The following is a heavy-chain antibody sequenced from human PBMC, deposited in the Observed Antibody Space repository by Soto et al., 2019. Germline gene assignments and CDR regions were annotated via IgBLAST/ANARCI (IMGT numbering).Heavy chain of an antibody. CDR3: ATGGIYYEA. D-gene: IGHD1-26*01. V-gene: IGHV3-11*01. CDR1: GFAFRHNQ. CDR2: ISTSGSPA. J-gene: IGHJ5*02. Sequence: GPLRLSCTASGFAFRHNQLTRIRQAPGKGLEWLSYISTSGSPAYYADSVKGRFTISTDNAKKSLYLQMDSLRAEDTGVYYCATGGIYYEAWGQGTLVAVSS.